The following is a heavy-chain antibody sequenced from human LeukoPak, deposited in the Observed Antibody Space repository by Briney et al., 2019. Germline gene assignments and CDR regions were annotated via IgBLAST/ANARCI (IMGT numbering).Heavy chain of an antibody. Sequence: GESLKISCQGSGYTFTTYWIGWVRQMPGKGLEWMGITHPGDSHTRYSPSFQGQVTISADKSINTAYLQWSSLKASDTAIYYCARHAVYGDYAASRTFYFDYWGQGTLVTVSS. CDR2: THPGDSHT. CDR3: ARHAVYGDYAASRTFYFDY. V-gene: IGHV5-51*01. J-gene: IGHJ4*02. D-gene: IGHD4-17*01. CDR1: GYTFTTYW.